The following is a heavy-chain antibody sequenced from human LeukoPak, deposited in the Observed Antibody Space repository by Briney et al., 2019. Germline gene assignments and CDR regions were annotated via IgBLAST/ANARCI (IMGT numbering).Heavy chain of an antibody. V-gene: IGHV3-30*02. CDR1: GFTFSSYG. CDR2: IRYDGSNK. D-gene: IGHD1-14*01. J-gene: IGHJ4*02. CDR3: AKSEGHTEPY. Sequence: GGSLRLSCAASGFTFSSYGIHWVRQTPGKGLEWVAFIRYDGSNKYYVDSVKGRFTISRDNSKNTLYLQMNSLRAEDTAVYYCAKSEGHTEPYWGQGTLVTVSS.